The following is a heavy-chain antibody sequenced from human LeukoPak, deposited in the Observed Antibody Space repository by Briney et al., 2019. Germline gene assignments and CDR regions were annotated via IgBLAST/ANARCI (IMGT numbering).Heavy chain of an antibody. CDR1: GGSFSGYY. D-gene: IGHD3-16*01. Sequence: SDTLSLTCAVYGGSFSGYYWSWIRQPQPPGKGLEWIGEINHSGSTKYNPSLKSRVTISVDTSKNQFSLKLSSVTAADTAVYYCARDYRSTIGGEYGMDVWGQGTTVTVSS. CDR2: INHSGST. V-gene: IGHV4-34*01. J-gene: IGHJ6*02. CDR3: ARDYRSTIGGEYGMDV.